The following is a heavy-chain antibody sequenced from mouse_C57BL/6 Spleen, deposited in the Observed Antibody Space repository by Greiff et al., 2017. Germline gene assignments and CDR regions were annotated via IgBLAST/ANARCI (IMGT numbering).Heavy chain of an antibody. CDR3: TRAEGNYYYAMDY. CDR2: ISSGGDYI. Sequence: EVQLVESGEGLVKPGGSLKLSCAASGFTFSSYAMSWVRQTPEKRLEWVAYISSGGDYIYYADTVKGRFTISRDNARNTLYLHMSSLKSEDTAMYYCTRAEGNYYYAMDYWGQGTSVTVSS. CDR1: GFTFSSYA. J-gene: IGHJ4*01. D-gene: IGHD2-1*01. V-gene: IGHV5-9-1*02.